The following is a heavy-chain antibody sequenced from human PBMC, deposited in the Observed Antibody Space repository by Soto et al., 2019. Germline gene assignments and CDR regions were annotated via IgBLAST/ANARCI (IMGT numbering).Heavy chain of an antibody. Sequence: WETLSLTCAVSGGSISSYYWSWIRQPPGKGLEWVGYIYYSGGTNYNPSLTSRFTISVDTSKNQYSMKLSSVNAADTAVYYCARGSPLLRYFDWLSSQFDFWGQGTLVTVSS. J-gene: IGHJ4*02. CDR1: GGSISSYY. CDR2: IYYSGGT. D-gene: IGHD3-9*01. V-gene: IGHV4-59*01. CDR3: ARGSPLLRYFDWLSSQFDF.